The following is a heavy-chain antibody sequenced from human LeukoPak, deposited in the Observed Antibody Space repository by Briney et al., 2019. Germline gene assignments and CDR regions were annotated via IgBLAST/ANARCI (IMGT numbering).Heavy chain of an antibody. CDR1: GFTFDDYA. Sequence: GGSLRLSCAASGFTFDDYAMHWVRHVPGKGLEWVSGISWNGGSTGYVDSVRGRFTITRDNYKRSLYLEMNSLKVEDTALYYCAKDAGITPGTAGVGDYYYYGMGVWGQGTTVTVSS. J-gene: IGHJ6*02. D-gene: IGHD6-13*01. CDR2: ISWNGGST. V-gene: IGHV3-9*01. CDR3: AKDAGITPGTAGVGDYYYYGMGV.